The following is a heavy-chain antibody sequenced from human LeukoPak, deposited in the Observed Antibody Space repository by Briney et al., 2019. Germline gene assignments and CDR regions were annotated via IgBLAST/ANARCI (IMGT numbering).Heavy chain of an antibody. Sequence: EASVKVSCKTSGYTFTGYDINWVRPAPGQGLGWMGWMKSNSGDTHFAQKFQGRVTMTRNTSISTAFMELSSLRSEDTAVYYCARGEYSSSWYPFDNWGQGSLVTVSS. D-gene: IGHD6-13*01. CDR2: MKSNSGDT. J-gene: IGHJ4*02. CDR1: GYTFTGYD. V-gene: IGHV1-8*01. CDR3: ARGEYSSSWYPFDN.